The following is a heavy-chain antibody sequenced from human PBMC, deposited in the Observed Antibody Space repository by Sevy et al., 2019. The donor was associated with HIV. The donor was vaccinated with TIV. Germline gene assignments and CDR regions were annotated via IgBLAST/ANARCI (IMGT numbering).Heavy chain of an antibody. CDR1: GFIFSSYG. Sequence: GGSLRLSCAASGFIFSSYGMHWVRQAPGKGLEWVAVIWYDGSNKYYADSVKGRFTISRDNSKNTLCLQMNSLRAEDTAVYYCARDFWELHNYYYYYYYMDVWGKGSTVTVSS. J-gene: IGHJ6*03. CDR3: ARDFWELHNYYYYYYYMDV. V-gene: IGHV3-33*01. CDR2: IWYDGSNK. D-gene: IGHD1-26*01.